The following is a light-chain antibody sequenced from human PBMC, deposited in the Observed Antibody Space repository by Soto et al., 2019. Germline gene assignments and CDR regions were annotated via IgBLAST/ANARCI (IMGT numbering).Light chain of an antibody. CDR2: EVI. CDR1: SSDVGGYNY. CDR3: SSYTVSTTVI. J-gene: IGLJ2*01. V-gene: IGLV2-14*01. Sequence: QSALTQPASVSGSPGQSITISCTGTSSDVGGYNYVSWYQQHPGEAPKLIIYEVIYRPSGISNRFSGSKSGNTASLTISGLQAEDEADYYCSSYTVSTTVIFGGGTKLTVL.